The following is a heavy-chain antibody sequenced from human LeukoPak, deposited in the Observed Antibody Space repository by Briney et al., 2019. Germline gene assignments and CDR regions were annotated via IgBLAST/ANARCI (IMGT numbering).Heavy chain of an antibody. D-gene: IGHD3-10*01. CDR1: GGSISSGGYS. J-gene: IGHJ5*02. CDR3: ARGSWFGELYNWFDP. CDR2: IYYSGST. V-gene: IGHV4-30-4*07. Sequence: SQTLSLTCAVSGGSISSGGYSWSWIRQPPGKGLEWIGYIYYSGSTYYNPSLKSRVTISVDTSKNQFSLKLSSVTAADTAVYYCARGSWFGELYNWFDPWGQGTLVTVSS.